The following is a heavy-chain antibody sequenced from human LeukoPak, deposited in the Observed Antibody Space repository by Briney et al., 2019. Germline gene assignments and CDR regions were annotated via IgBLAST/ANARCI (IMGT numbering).Heavy chain of an antibody. CDR3: AKELAAGGPQDY. D-gene: IGHD6-13*01. V-gene: IGHV3-30*18. CDR2: LSYDGSKK. CDR1: GFTFSSFG. J-gene: IGHJ4*02. Sequence: GGSLRLSCAASGFTFSSFGMHWVRQAPGKGLEWVTVLSYDGSKKFYADSVKGRFTISRDNSKNTLYLQMNSLRAEDTAVYYCAKELAAGGPQDYWGQGTLVTVSS.